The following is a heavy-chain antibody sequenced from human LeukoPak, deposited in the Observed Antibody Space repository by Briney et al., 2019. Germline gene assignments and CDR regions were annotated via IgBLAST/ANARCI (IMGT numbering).Heavy chain of an antibody. Sequence: PGGSLRLSCAASGFTFSDHYMDWVRQAPGKGLEWVSSIPRNGGSTYYADSVKGRFTISRDNSKNTLYVQMNSLRVDDTAVYYCAKAPRFGDHAAEYFYYYMDVWGKGTTVTVSS. D-gene: IGHD3-16*01. J-gene: IGHJ6*03. CDR3: AKAPRFGDHAAEYFYYYMDV. CDR1: GFTFSDHY. CDR2: IPRNGGST. V-gene: IGHV3-23*01.